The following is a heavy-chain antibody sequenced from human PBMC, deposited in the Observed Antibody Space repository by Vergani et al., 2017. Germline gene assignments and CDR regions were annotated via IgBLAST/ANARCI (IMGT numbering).Heavy chain of an antibody. V-gene: IGHV5-51*01. Sequence: EVQLVQSGAEVKKPGESLKISCKGSGYSFTSYWIGWVRQMPGKGLEWMGIIYPGDSDTRYGPSFQGQVTISADKSISTAYLQWSSLKASDTAMYYCARLSSGWLSNNYFDYWGQGTLVTVSS. J-gene: IGHJ4*02. D-gene: IGHD6-19*01. CDR3: ARLSSGWLSNNYFDY. CDR2: IYPGDSDT. CDR1: GYSFTSYW.